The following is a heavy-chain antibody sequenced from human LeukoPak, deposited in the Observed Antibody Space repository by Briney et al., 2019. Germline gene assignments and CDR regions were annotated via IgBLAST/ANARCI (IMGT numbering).Heavy chain of an antibody. CDR3: ARPYDSSGYYYSDAFDI. D-gene: IGHD3-22*01. CDR1: GYTFTSDD. J-gene: IGHJ3*02. V-gene: IGHV1-8*01. CDR2: MNPNSGNT. Sequence: ASVKVSCKASGYTFTSDDINWVRQATGQGLEWMGWMNPNSGNTGYAQKFQGRVTMTRNTSISTAYMELSSLRSEDTAVYYCARPYDSSGYYYSDAFDIWGQGTMVTVSS.